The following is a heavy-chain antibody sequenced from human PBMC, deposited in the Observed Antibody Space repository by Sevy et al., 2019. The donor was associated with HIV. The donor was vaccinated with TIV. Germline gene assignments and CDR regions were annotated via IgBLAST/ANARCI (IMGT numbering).Heavy chain of an antibody. CDR3: AKVLRIVEIPAAIDYYYGMDV. V-gene: IGHV3-30*02. Sequence: GGSLRLSCAASGFTFSNYGMHWVRQAPGKGLEWVAFIRFDAIIKYYRDSVKGRLTISRDNSKSTLYLQMNSLRAEDTAVYFCAKVLRIVEIPAAIDYYYGMDVWGQGTTVTVSS. D-gene: IGHD2-2*01. J-gene: IGHJ6*02. CDR1: GFTFSNYG. CDR2: IRFDAIIK.